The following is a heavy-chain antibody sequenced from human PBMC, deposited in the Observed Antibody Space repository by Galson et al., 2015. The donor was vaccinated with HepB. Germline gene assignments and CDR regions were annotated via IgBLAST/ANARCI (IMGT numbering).Heavy chain of an antibody. CDR3: ARERGGYSGSRSYYYFYYMDV. CDR1: GFTFSDYY. V-gene: IGHV3-11*01. D-gene: IGHD6-19*01. J-gene: IGHJ6*03. CDR2: ISRSGSTI. Sequence: SLRLSCAASGFTFSDYYMSWIRQAPGKGLERVSYISRSGSTIYYADSVKGRFTVSRDNAKNSLYLQMNSLRDEDTAVYYCARERGGYSGSRSYYYFYYMDVWDKGTSVTVSS.